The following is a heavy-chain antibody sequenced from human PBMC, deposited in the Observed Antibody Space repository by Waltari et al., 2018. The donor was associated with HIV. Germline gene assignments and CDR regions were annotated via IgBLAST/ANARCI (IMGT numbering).Heavy chain of an antibody. Sequence: VDSGGGLVQPGGSLRLSCEGSGFNLSSYNINWVSQAPGQGLEWISLISRKINNIFYAETVKGRFIVSRDNDKNAVYLQMKNLRAEDTAVYYCSGTLYNSSAYYSSWGPGSMVTVSS. D-gene: IGHD3-22*01. CDR2: ISRKINNI. CDR3: SGTLYNSSAYYSS. CDR1: GFNLSSYN. J-gene: IGHJ4*02. V-gene: IGHV3-48*03.